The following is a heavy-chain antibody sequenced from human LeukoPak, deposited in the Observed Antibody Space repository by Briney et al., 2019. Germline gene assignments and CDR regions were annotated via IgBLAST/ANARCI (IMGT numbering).Heavy chain of an antibody. Sequence: SETLSLTCTVSGGSISSSSYYWGWIRQPPGKGLEWIGSIYYSGSTYCNASLKSRVTISVDTSKNQFSLKLSSVTAADTAVYYCARGGSHGPSDYWGQGTLVTVSS. CDR1: GGSISSSSYY. CDR2: IYYSGST. V-gene: IGHV4-39*01. D-gene: IGHD5-18*01. CDR3: ARGGSHGPSDY. J-gene: IGHJ4*02.